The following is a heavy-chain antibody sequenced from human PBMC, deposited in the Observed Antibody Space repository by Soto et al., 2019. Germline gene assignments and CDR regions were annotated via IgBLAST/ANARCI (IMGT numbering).Heavy chain of an antibody. D-gene: IGHD3-22*01. Sequence: SETLSLTCAVSGGSISSSNWWSWVRQPPGKGLEWIGEIYHSGSTNYNPSLKSRVAISVDKSKNQFSLMLASVTAADTAVYYCAFWPRDYYDTSDYIYWGQGTLVTVSS. V-gene: IGHV4-4*02. J-gene: IGHJ4*02. CDR3: AFWPRDYYDTSDYIY. CDR2: IYHSGST. CDR1: GGSISSSNW.